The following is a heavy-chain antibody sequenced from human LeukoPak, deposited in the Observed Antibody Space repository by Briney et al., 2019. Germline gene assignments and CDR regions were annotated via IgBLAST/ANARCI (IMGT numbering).Heavy chain of an antibody. CDR1: GFTFSSYS. CDR3: ARGAGTSADDYYYMDV. D-gene: IGHD1-1*01. CDR2: ISSSSSTI. V-gene: IGHV3-48*04. J-gene: IGHJ6*03. Sequence: GGSLRLSCAASGFTFSSYSMNWVRQAPGKGLGWVSYISSSSSTIYYADSVKGRFTISRDNAKNSLYLQMNSLRAEDTAVYYCARGAGTSADDYYYMDVWGKGTTVTVSS.